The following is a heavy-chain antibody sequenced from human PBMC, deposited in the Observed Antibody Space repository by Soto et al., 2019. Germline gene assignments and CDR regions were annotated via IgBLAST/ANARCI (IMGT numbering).Heavy chain of an antibody. CDR1: GASISSYY. D-gene: IGHD3-16*01. J-gene: IGHJ3*02. V-gene: IGHV4-59*01. Sequence: QVQLQESGPGLVKPSETLSLTCTVSGASISSYYWSWIRQPPGKGLEWIGYIYYSGSTNYNPSLKSXXTXSXXTSKNQFSLKLTSVTAADTAVYYCARFGDLGAFDIWGQGTMVTVSS. CDR3: ARFGDLGAFDI. CDR2: IYYSGST.